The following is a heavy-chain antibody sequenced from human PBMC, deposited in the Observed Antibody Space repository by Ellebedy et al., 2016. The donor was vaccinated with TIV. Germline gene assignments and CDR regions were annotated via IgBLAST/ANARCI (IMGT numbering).Heavy chain of an antibody. CDR1: GFTFSSYS. CDR3: TSTRE. J-gene: IGHJ4*02. Sequence: GESLKISCAASGFTFSSYSMNWVRQAPGKGLEWVANIKEDGSEKYYVDSVKGRFTVSRDNAKKSLYLQMNSLRAEDTAVYYCTSTREWGQGTLVTVSS. V-gene: IGHV3-7*01. D-gene: IGHD1-1*01. CDR2: IKEDGSEK.